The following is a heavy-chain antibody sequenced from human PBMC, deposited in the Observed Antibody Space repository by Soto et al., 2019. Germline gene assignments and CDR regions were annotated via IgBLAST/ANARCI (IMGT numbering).Heavy chain of an antibody. CDR2: IKSSGSPT. V-gene: IGHV3-23*05. D-gene: IGHD2-21*01. Sequence: EVQLLESGGGWVQPGGSLRLSCAASGFTFSTYAMTWVRLAPGRGLEWVLGIKSSGSPTDYPESVKGRFTISRDNLMNTLFLDMNGLRAEDTAIYYCAKNPRGGASGDWYFDLWGSGTLVTVSS. CDR3: AKNPRGGASGDWYFDL. CDR1: GFTFSTYA. J-gene: IGHJ2*01.